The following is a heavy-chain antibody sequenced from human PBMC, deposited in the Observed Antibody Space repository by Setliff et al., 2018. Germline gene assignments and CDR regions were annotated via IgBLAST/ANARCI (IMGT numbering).Heavy chain of an antibody. D-gene: IGHD1-26*01. CDR3: AKRGDYSGSFGLSFDF. Sequence: GGSLRLSCATSGFTFSNYAMGWVRQAPGKGLEWVSVITSSGRDTYYTDSVKGRFTISRDRSKNTVYLQMDRLRAEDTAVYYCAKRGDYSGSFGLSFDFWGQGTLVTVSS. V-gene: IGHV3-23*01. CDR1: GFTFSNYA. CDR2: ITSSGRDT. J-gene: IGHJ4*02.